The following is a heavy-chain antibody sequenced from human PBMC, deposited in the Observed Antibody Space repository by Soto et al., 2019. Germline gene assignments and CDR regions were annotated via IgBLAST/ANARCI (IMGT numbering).Heavy chain of an antibody. J-gene: IGHJ4*02. V-gene: IGHV3-11*05. Sequence: QVQLVESGGGLVKPGGSLRLSCAVSGFTFSDYYMTWIRQAPGKGLEWVSYISSSTSHTNYADSVKGRFTIARDNAKKSLFLQMNSLRAEDTAVYYCARGRGAAADHFDFWGQGTLVTVSS. D-gene: IGHD6-13*01. CDR2: ISSSTSHT. CDR3: ARGRGAAADHFDF. CDR1: GFTFSDYY.